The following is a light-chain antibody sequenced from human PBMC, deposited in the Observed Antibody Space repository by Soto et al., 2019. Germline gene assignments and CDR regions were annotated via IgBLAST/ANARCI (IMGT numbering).Light chain of an antibody. V-gene: IGKV3D-15*01. CDR3: QQYDDWPLT. CDR1: QSVGSN. Sequence: DIVMTQSPATLSVAPGERVTLSCRASQSVGSNLAWYQQKPGQAPRVLIYDASTRATVIPPRFSGSGSGTELTLTISSLQSEDFAIYYCQQYDDWPLTFGVETKGDIK. CDR2: DAS. J-gene: IGKJ4*01.